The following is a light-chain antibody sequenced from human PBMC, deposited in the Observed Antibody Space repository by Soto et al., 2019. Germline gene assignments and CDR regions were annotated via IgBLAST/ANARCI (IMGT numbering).Light chain of an antibody. CDR3: QQYNDYSWT. J-gene: IGKJ1*01. Sequence: DIHMTQSPSTLSASVGDRVTITCRASQNINSWLAWYQQKPGKAPKLLIYEASSLEKGVPARFGGSGSGTEFTLTISSLQPDDFATYYCQQYNDYSWTFGQGTKVEIK. CDR1: QNINSW. V-gene: IGKV1-5*03. CDR2: EAS.